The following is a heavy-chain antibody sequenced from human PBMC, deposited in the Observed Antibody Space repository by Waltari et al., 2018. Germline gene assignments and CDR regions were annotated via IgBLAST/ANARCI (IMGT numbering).Heavy chain of an antibody. CDR3: AREGGGSRWFDP. CDR1: GGSISTYY. CDR2: INTGGNT. J-gene: IGHJ5*02. D-gene: IGHD3-16*01. Sequence: QVQLQESGPGLVKTSETLSLTCTVSGGSISTYYWTWIRQPAGKGLEWIGRINTGGNTNHNPSRKGWVTRSVETSKNHVSRTRSSVTAADTAVYYCAREGGGSRWFDPWGQGTLVTVSS. V-gene: IGHV4-4*07.